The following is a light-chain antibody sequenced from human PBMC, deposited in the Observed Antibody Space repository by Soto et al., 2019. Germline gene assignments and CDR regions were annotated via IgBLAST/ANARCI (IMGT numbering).Light chain of an antibody. CDR1: SSNIRSNY. CDR2: RND. V-gene: IGLV1-47*01. Sequence: QLVLTQSPSASGTPGQRVTISCSGSSSNIRSNYVYWYQQLPGTAPKLLIYRNDERPSGVPDRFSGSKSDTSASLAISGLRSEDKAHCFGAGWDAGLRAAVFGGG. CDR3: AGWDAGLRAAV. J-gene: IGLJ2*01.